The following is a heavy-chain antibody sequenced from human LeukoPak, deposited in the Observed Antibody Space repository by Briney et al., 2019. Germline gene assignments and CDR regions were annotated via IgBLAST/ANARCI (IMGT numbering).Heavy chain of an antibody. J-gene: IGHJ3*02. D-gene: IGHD4-23*01. CDR3: ARYRATYGGNSFDAFDI. Sequence: SETLSLTCTVSGGSISSYYWSWIRQPPGKGLEWIGYIYHSGSTYYNPSLKSRVTISVDRSKNQFSLKLSSVTAADTAVYYCARYRATYGGNSFDAFDIWGQGTMVTVSS. V-gene: IGHV4-59*12. CDR2: IYHSGST. CDR1: GGSISSYY.